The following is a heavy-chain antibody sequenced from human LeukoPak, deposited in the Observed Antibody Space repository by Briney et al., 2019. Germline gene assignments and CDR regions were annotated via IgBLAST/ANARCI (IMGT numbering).Heavy chain of an antibody. CDR3: ATPEYYGSGSYDY. Sequence: GASVKVSCKASGYTFTGYYVHWVRQAPGKGLEWMGGFDPEDGETIYAQKFQGRVTMTEDTSTDTAYMELSSLRSEDTAVYYCATPEYYGSGSYDYWGQGTLVTVSS. CDR2: FDPEDGET. CDR1: GYTFTGYY. V-gene: IGHV1-24*01. D-gene: IGHD3-10*01. J-gene: IGHJ4*02.